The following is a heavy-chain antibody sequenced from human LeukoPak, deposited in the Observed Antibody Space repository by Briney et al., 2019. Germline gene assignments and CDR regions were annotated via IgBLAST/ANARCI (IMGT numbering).Heavy chain of an antibody. CDR3: ARDRYCSSTSCPPYYYYMDV. CDR1: GGTFSSYA. V-gene: IGHV1-69*05. CDR2: IIPIFGTA. Sequence: GASVKVSCKASGGTFSSYAISWVRQAPGQGLEWMGGIIPIFGTANYAQKFQGRVTITTDESTSTAYMELSSLRSEDTAVYYCARDRYCSSTSCPPYYYYMDVWGKGTTVTVSS. D-gene: IGHD2-2*01. J-gene: IGHJ6*03.